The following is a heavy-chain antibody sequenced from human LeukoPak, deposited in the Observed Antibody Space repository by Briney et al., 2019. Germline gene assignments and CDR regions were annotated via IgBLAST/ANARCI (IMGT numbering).Heavy chain of an antibody. CDR3: ARDLRVERAFDI. CDR1: GSTFSSYS. Sequence: GGSLRLSCAASGSTFSSYSMNWVRQAPGKGLEWVSSISSSSSYIYYADSVKGRFTISRDNAKNSLYLQMNSLRAEDTAVYYCARDLRVERAFDIWGQGTMVTVSS. CDR2: ISSSSSYI. V-gene: IGHV3-21*01. J-gene: IGHJ3*02.